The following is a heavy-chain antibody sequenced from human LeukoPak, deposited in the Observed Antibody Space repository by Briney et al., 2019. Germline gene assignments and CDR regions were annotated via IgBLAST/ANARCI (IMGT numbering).Heavy chain of an antibody. D-gene: IGHD2-21*02. J-gene: IGHJ4*02. CDR1: GFSFGNYW. CDR3: ARETAFLGPSEY. Sequence: PGGSLRLSCAASGFSFGNYWMSWVRQSPGKGLEWVANIKKDGSEKYNVDSVRGRFTISRDNAKELLFLQMNSLRAEDTAVYYCARETAFLGPSEYWGQGILVTVSS. CDR2: IKKDGSEK. V-gene: IGHV3-7*04.